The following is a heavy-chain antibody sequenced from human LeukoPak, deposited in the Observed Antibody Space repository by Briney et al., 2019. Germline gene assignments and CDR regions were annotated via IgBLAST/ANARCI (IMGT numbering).Heavy chain of an antibody. V-gene: IGHV4-4*02. CDR2: IYHSGST. CDR3: ARVGGLGDHNWFDP. Sequence: PSGTLSLTCAVSGGSISSSNWWSWVRQPPGKGLEWIGEIYHSGSTNYHPSLKSRVTISVDKSKNQFSLKLSSVTAADTAVYYCARVGGLGDHNWFDPWGQGTLVTVSS. J-gene: IGHJ5*02. CDR1: GGSISSSNW. D-gene: IGHD3-16*01.